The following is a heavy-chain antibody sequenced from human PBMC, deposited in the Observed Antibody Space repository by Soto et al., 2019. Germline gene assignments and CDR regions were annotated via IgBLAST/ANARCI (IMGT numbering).Heavy chain of an antibody. J-gene: IGHJ4*02. Sequence: QVQLQESGPGLVKPSQTLSLTCTVSGGSISSGGYYWSWIRQHPGKGLECIGYIYYSGSTYYNPSLKSRVTISVDTSKNQFSLKLSSVTAADTAVYYCARGSDYDFWSGYFDYWGQGTLVTVSS. V-gene: IGHV4-31*03. CDR2: IYYSGST. CDR1: GGSISSGGYY. CDR3: ARGSDYDFWSGYFDY. D-gene: IGHD3-3*01.